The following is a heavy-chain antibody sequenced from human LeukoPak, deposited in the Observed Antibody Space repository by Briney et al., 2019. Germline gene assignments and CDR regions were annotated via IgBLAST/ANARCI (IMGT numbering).Heavy chain of an antibody. V-gene: IGHV3-23*01. J-gene: IGHJ4*02. CDR2: ISDDSSFT. CDR3: AKGRCSGPGCDSFDY. CDR1: GLVFGKYA. D-gene: IGHD5-12*01. Sequence: GGSLRLSCAASGLVFGKYAMAWVRQAPGKGLECVSIISDDSSFTYYLDSVKGRSTIFRDNSKNTLYLHMNSLKAEDTAVYYCAKGRCSGPGCDSFDYWGQGTLVTVSS.